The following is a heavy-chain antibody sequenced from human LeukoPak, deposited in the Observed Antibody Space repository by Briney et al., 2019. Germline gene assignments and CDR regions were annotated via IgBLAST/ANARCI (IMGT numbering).Heavy chain of an antibody. Sequence: SGPVLVRPTETLTLTCTVTGFALSTARMGVGWIRQPPGKALEWLAHIFSNGQKSYSTSLKSRLTISKDTSKSQVVLTMTNMDPVDTATYYCARIVVTLTGYYFGYWGQGTLVTVSS. CDR1: GFALSTARMG. CDR2: IFSNGQK. V-gene: IGHV2-26*01. J-gene: IGHJ4*02. D-gene: IGHD3-9*01. CDR3: ARIVVTLTGYYFGY.